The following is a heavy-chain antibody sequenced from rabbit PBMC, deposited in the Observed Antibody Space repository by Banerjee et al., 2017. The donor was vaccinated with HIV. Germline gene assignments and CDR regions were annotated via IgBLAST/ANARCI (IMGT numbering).Heavy chain of an antibody. V-gene: IGHV1S45*01. CDR2: IDPVFGST. CDR1: GFSFSNKYV. J-gene: IGHJ3*01. D-gene: IGHD6-1*01. Sequence: QEQLEESGGGLVKPEGSLTLTCKASGFSFSNKYVMCWVRQAPGKGLEWIGYIDPVFGSTYYASWVNGRFTTSKTSSTTVTLQMTSLTAADTATYFCARDGAGYAGYGYARLWGQGTLVTVS. CDR3: ARDGAGYAGYGYARL.